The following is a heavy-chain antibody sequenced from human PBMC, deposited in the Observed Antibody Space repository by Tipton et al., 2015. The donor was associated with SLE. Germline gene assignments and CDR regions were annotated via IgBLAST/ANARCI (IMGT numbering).Heavy chain of an antibody. Sequence: TLSLTCTVSGGSISSSSYYWGWIRQPPGKGLEWIGSIYYSGSPYYNPSLESRVAISMDTSKNQFSLKLTAVTAADTAVYYCARTLDALDIWGQGTMVTVSS. J-gene: IGHJ3*02. CDR2: IYYSGSP. V-gene: IGHV4-39*07. CDR3: ARTLDALDI. CDR1: GGSISSSSYY.